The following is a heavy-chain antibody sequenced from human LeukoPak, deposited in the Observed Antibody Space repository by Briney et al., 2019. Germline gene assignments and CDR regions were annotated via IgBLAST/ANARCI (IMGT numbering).Heavy chain of an antibody. CDR3: AKGGVLGRRQIAAATFDY. CDR2: IWYDGSNK. J-gene: IGHJ4*02. CDR1: GFTFSSYG. Sequence: GRSLRLSCAASGFTFSSYGMHWVRQAPGKGLEWVAVIWYDGSNKYYADSVKGRFTIPRDNSKNTLYLQMNSLRAEDTAVYYCAKGGVLGRRQIAAATFDYWGQGTLVTVSS. D-gene: IGHD6-13*01. V-gene: IGHV3-33*06.